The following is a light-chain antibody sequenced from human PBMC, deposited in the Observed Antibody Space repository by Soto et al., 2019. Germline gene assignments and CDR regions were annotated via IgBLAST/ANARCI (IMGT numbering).Light chain of an antibody. V-gene: IGKV3-15*01. J-gene: IGKJ4*01. CDR2: GAS. Sequence: IVMTQSPATLSVSPGERATLSCRARQSVSSSLAWYQQKPGQAPRLLIYGASTRATGIPARFSGSGSGTEFTLTISSLQSEDFAVYSCQHYNNWPPLTFGGGTKVEIK. CDR3: QHYNNWPPLT. CDR1: QSVSSS.